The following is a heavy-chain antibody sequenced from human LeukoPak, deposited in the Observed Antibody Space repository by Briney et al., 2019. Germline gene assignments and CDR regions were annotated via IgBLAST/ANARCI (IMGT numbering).Heavy chain of an antibody. V-gene: IGHV4-34*01. J-gene: IGHJ5*02. CDR1: GGSFSGYY. Sequence: SETLSLTCAVYGGSFSGYYWSWIRQPPGKGLEWIGEINHSGSTNYNPSLKSRVTISVDTSKNQFSLKLSSVTAADTAVYYCARGFRGDYDTSNWFDPWGQGTLVTVSS. CDR3: ARGFRGDYDTSNWFDP. D-gene: IGHD4-17*01. CDR2: INHSGST.